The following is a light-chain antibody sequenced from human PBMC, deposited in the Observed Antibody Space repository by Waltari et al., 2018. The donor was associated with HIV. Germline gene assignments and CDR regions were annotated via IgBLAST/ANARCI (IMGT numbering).Light chain of an antibody. CDR1: QSVDAM. Sequence: EIVMTQPPVTLSVSPGERATLSCRASQSVDAMLAWYQQKPGQAPRLLIYGASKRDTGVPVRFSGSGSGTEFTLTISSLQSEDYAVYYCQQYVDWPRTFGQGTKVEVK. CDR2: GAS. J-gene: IGKJ2*01. CDR3: QQYVDWPRT. V-gene: IGKV3-15*01.